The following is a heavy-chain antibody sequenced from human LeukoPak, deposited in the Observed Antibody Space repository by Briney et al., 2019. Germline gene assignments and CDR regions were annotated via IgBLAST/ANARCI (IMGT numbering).Heavy chain of an antibody. CDR2: LYHSGTA. CDR3: ARGRPYSDY. CDR1: GYSISSGYY. Sequence: SETLSLTCSVSGYSISSGYYWGWIRQPPGKGLEWIGSLYHSGTAYYNPSLKSRVTISIDKSKNQFSLTLSSVTAADTAVYYCARGRPYSDYWGHGSLVTVSS. J-gene: IGHJ4*01. V-gene: IGHV4-38-2*02. D-gene: IGHD2-21*01.